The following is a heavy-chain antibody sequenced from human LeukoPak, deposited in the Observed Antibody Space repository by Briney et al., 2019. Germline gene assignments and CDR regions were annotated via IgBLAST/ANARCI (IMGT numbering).Heavy chain of an antibody. D-gene: IGHD6-13*01. Sequence: GGSLRLSCAASGFTFSSYGMHWVRQAPGKGLEWVSGINWNGGSTGYADSVKGRFTISRDNAKNSLYLQMNSLRAEDTALCYCARDAVLRNIAAAGYFDYWGQGTLVTVSS. J-gene: IGHJ4*02. CDR2: INWNGGST. CDR1: GFTFSSYG. V-gene: IGHV3-20*04. CDR3: ARDAVLRNIAAAGYFDY.